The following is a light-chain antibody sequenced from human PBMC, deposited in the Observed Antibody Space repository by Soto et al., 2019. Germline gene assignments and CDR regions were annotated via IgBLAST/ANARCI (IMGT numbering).Light chain of an antibody. CDR2: DAS. Sequence: EIVMTQSPATLSVSPGESATLSCRASQRISTNLAWYQHKRGQAPRLLIYDASNRATGIPARFSGSGSGTDFTLTISSLEPEDFAVYYCQQRSNWPRLTFGGGTKVDIK. CDR1: QRISTN. J-gene: IGKJ4*01. V-gene: IGKV3-11*01. CDR3: QQRSNWPRLT.